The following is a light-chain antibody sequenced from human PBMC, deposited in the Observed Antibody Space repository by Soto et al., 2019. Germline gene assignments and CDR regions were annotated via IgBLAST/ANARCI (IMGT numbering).Light chain of an antibody. V-gene: IGKV3-15*01. CDR1: QNIITK. CDR2: GAS. CDR3: QQYNHWPLT. J-gene: IGKJ1*01. Sequence: EIVMTQSPATLSVSPGERATLSCRASQNIITKLAWYQQKPGQAPRLLIYGASTRATGIPVRFSGSGYGTEFTLTITSLQSEDSAVYYCQQYNHWPLTFGPGTKVDIK.